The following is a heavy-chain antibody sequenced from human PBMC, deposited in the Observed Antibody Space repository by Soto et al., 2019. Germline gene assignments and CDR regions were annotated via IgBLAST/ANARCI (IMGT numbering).Heavy chain of an antibody. Sequence: QITLKEAGPTLVKPTQTLTLTCTFSGFSLTTTGVGVGWIRQPPRRAPEWLALIYWNDNKRYSPSLESRLTISKDTSKNKVVLTMTAMDPVDTGTYYCAHRPASPMNWFGPRGQGTLVIVSS. J-gene: IGHJ5*02. CDR2: IYWNDNK. V-gene: IGHV2-5*01. CDR1: GFSLTTTGVG. CDR3: AHRPASPMNWFGP. D-gene: IGHD2-2*01.